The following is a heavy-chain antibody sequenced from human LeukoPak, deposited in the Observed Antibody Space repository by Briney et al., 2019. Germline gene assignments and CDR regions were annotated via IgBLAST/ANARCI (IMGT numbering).Heavy chain of an antibody. CDR1: GFTFSSYA. J-gene: IGHJ6*02. Sequence: GGSLRLSCAASGFTFSSYAMSWVRQAPGKGLEWVSAISGSGGSTYYADSVKGRFTISRDNSKNTLYLQTNSLRAEDTAVYYCRAPRYCSGGSCPYYYYYGMDVWGQGTTVTVSS. CDR2: ISGSGGST. D-gene: IGHD2-15*01. CDR3: RAPRYCSGGSCPYYYYYGMDV. V-gene: IGHV3-23*01.